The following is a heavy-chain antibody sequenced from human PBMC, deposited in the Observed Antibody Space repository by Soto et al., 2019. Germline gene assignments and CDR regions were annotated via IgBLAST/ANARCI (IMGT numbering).Heavy chain of an antibody. D-gene: IGHD3-22*01. Sequence: QVQLVQSGTEVKKPGASVKVSCKASGYTFNSDGISWVRQAPGQGLEWMGWISPYDDNTNYAQNLQGRVTMTTDTSTRTAYMELRSLRSDDTAVYYCARGGYYDSSGSRNYHYYGMDAWGQGTTVTVS. CDR2: ISPYDDNT. J-gene: IGHJ6*02. CDR3: ARGGYYDSSGSRNYHYYGMDA. V-gene: IGHV1-18*01. CDR1: GYTFNSDG.